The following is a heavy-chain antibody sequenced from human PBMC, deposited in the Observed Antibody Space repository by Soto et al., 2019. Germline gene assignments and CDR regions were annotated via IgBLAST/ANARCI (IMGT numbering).Heavy chain of an antibody. CDR2: TYYRSKWYY. Sequence: SQTLSLTCAITGDSVSSNSAGWSWVRQSPSRGLEWLGRTYYRSKWYYEYAVSVRGRITINPDTSKNQYSLQLNSVTPEDTAVYFCARGEQYSGRIFDYCGQGTLLTVSS. J-gene: IGHJ4*01. CDR1: GDSVSSNSAG. V-gene: IGHV6-1*01. D-gene: IGHD1-26*01. CDR3: ARGEQYSGRIFDY.